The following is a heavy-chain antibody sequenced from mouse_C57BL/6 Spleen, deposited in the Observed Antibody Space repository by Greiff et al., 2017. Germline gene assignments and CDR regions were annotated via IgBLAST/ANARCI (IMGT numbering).Heavy chain of an antibody. D-gene: IGHD6-1*01. CDR3: ARAGCYFDY. V-gene: IGHV1-69*01. J-gene: IGHJ2*01. Sequence: VKLQQPGAELVMPGASVKLSCKASGYTFTSYWMHWVKQRPGQGLEWIGEIDPSDSYTNYNQKFKGKSTLTVDKSSSTAYMQLSSLTSEDSAVYYCARAGCYFDYWGQGTTLTVSS. CDR1: GYTFTSYW. CDR2: IDPSDSYT.